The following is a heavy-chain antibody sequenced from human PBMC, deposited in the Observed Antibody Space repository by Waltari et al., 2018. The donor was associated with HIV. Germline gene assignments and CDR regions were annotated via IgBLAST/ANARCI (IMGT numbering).Heavy chain of an antibody. J-gene: IGHJ5*02. D-gene: IGHD6-19*01. CDR3: ARGPSSGWSWFDP. CDR1: GFRFREYN. V-gene: IGHV3-21*01. CDR2: IGSLQNFI. Sequence: EVRLLESGGGLVRPGGSLRLSGAASGFRFREYNMNWVRQGPGKGLEWVASIGSLQNFIHYADSVKGRFTVSRDNAKNSLYLQMNSLTAEDTAVYYCARGPSSGWSWFDPWGQGTLVTVSS.